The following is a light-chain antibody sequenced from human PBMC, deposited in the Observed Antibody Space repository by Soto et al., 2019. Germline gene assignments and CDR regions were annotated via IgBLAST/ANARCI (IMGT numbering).Light chain of an antibody. J-gene: IGLJ1*01. CDR2: SNN. Sequence: QSVLTQPPSASGTPGQRVTISCPGSSSNIGSNTVNWYQQLPGTAPKLLIYSNNQRPSGVPDRFSGSKSGTSASLAISGLQSEDEADYYCAAWDDSLNGPGYVFGTGTKVTVL. V-gene: IGLV1-44*01. CDR1: SSNIGSNT. CDR3: AAWDDSLNGPGYV.